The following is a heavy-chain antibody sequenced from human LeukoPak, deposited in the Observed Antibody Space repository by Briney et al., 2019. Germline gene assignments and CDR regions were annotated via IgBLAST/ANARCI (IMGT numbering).Heavy chain of an antibody. V-gene: IGHV1-46*01. J-gene: IGHJ6*02. CDR3: ARDRHDYYYGMDV. Sequence: ASVKVSCKASGYTFTSYYMHWVRQAPGQGLAWMGIINPSGGSTSYAQKFQGRVTMTRDTSTSTVYMELSSLRSEDTAVYYCARDRHDYYYGMDVWGQGTTVTVSS. CDR2: INPSGGST. CDR1: GYTFTSYY.